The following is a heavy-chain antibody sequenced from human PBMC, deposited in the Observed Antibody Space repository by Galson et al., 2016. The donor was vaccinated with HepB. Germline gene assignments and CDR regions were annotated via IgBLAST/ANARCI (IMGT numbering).Heavy chain of an antibody. D-gene: IGHD1/OR15-1a*01. CDR1: GDSVSSNSAA. CDR3: VEQRKGAPYGMDV. CDR2: TYYRSKWYN. V-gene: IGHV6-1*01. J-gene: IGHJ6*02. Sequence: CAISGDSVSSNSAAWNWIRQSPSRGLEWPGRTYYRSKWYNDYAVSVKSRIIVNPDTSKSQFSLQLNSVTPEDTAVYYCVEQRKGAPYGMDVWGQGTTVTVSS.